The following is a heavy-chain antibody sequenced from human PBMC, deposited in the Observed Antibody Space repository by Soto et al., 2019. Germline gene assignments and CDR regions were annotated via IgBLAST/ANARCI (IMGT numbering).Heavy chain of an antibody. V-gene: IGHV1-69*13. J-gene: IGHJ3*02. CDR2: IIPIFGTA. Sequence: SVKVSCKASGGTFSSYAISWVRQAPGQGLEWMGGIIPIFGTANYAQKFQGRVTITAEESKSTAYMELSRLRSEETAVYYCARNQGNAFDXWGQGTMVTVS. CDR3: ARNQGNAFDX. CDR1: GGTFSSYA.